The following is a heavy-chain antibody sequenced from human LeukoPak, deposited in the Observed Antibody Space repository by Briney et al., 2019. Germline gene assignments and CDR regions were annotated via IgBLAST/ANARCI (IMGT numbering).Heavy chain of an antibody. V-gene: IGHV1-69*13. J-gene: IGHJ4*02. D-gene: IGHD3-10*01. CDR2: IIPIFGTA. Sequence: SVKVSCKASGGTFSSYAISWVRQAPGQGLEWMGGIIPIFGTANYAQKFQGRVTITADESTSTAYMELSSLRSEDTAVYYCARGPIIMVRGVGGYYFDYWGQGTLVTVSS. CDR3: ARGPIIMVRGVGGYYFDY. CDR1: GGTFSSYA.